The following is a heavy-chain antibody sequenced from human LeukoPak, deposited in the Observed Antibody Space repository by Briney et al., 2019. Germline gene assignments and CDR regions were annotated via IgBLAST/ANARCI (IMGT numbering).Heavy chain of an antibody. Sequence: ASVKVSCKASGYTFTSYYMHCVRQAPGQGLEWMGIINPSGGSTSYAQKFQGRVTMTRDTSTSTVYMELSSLRSEDTAVYYCARDSRAARPLGYFDYWGQGTLVTVSS. CDR2: INPSGGST. J-gene: IGHJ4*02. V-gene: IGHV1-46*01. D-gene: IGHD6-6*01. CDR3: ARDSRAARPLGYFDY. CDR1: GYTFTSYY.